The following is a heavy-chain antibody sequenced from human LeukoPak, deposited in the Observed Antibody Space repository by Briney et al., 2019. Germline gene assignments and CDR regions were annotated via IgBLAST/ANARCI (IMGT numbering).Heavy chain of an antibody. D-gene: IGHD1-26*01. J-gene: IGHJ6*03. CDR3: ARTGQWEFLGYFYHYYYMDV. Sequence: PGGSLRLSCAASGFAFGEYAMHWVRQAPGKGLKWVALITRDGRTTYYADSMRGRFTISRDNSRKSLYPQMTSLTPEDTAFYYCARTGQWEFLGYFYHYYYMDVWGLGTTVTVSS. CDR1: GFAFGEYA. CDR2: ITRDGRTT. V-gene: IGHV3-43*02.